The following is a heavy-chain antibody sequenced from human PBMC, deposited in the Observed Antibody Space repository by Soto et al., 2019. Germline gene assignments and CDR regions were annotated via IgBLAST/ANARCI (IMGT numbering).Heavy chain of an antibody. CDR2: IKQGGIEK. CDR3: LVTTSAFDI. J-gene: IGHJ3*02. CDR1: GFTLSNFW. Sequence: EVQLVESGEDLAQPGGSLRLSCAASGFTLSNFWVNWVRQAPGKGLEWVANIKQGGIEKNYVDSVKGRFTISRDDTKNSLFLQMNNLRAEDTAVYYCLVTTSAFDIWGRGTTVTVSS. D-gene: IGHD4-17*01. V-gene: IGHV3-7*01.